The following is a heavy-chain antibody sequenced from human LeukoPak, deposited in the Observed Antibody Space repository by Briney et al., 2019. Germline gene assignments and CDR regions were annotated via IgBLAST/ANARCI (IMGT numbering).Heavy chain of an antibody. CDR1: GFTFSSYG. CDR2: ISYDGSNK. V-gene: IGHV3-30*18. Sequence: GGSLRPSCAASGFTFSSYGMHWVRQAPGKGLEWVAVISYDGSNKYYADSVKGRFTISRDNSKNTLYLQMNSLRAEDTAMYYCAKSPGAYSSGWYTPVDYWGQGTLVTVSS. D-gene: IGHD6-19*01. J-gene: IGHJ4*02. CDR3: AKSPGAYSSGWYTPVDY.